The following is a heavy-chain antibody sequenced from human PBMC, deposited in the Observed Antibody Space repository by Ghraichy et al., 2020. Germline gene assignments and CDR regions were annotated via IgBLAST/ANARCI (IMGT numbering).Heavy chain of an antibody. J-gene: IGHJ6*02. Sequence: SETLSLTCTVSGGSISSYYWSWIRQPPGKGLEWIGYIYYSGSTNYNPSLKSRVTISVDTSKNQFSLKLSSVTAADTAVYYCAASGSSYGPYYYYYYGMDVWGQGTTVTVSS. CDR2: IYYSGST. CDR1: GGSISSYY. CDR3: AASGSSYGPYYYYYYGMDV. V-gene: IGHV4-59*01. D-gene: IGHD5-18*01.